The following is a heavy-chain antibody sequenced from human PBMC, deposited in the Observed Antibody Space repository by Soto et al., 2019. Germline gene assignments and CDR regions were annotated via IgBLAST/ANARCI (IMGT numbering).Heavy chain of an antibody. Sequence: GGSLRLSCAASGFTFSSYAMSWVRQAPGKGLEWVSAISGSGGSTYYADSVKGRFTISRDNSKNTLYLQMNSLRAEDTAVYYCAKEGWYCSSTSCYDFHYWGQGTLVTVSS. CDR1: GFTFSSYA. J-gene: IGHJ4*02. CDR2: ISGSGGST. D-gene: IGHD2-2*01. V-gene: IGHV3-23*01. CDR3: AKEGWYCSSTSCYDFHY.